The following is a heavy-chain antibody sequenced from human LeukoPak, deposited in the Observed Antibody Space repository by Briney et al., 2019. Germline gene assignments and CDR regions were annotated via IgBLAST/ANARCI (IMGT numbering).Heavy chain of an antibody. CDR1: GGPFSGYY. D-gene: IGHD5-18*01. J-gene: IGHJ4*02. CDR2: INHSGST. V-gene: IGHV4-34*01. CDR3: ARGLRGYSYGARRDDY. Sequence: SETLSLTCAVYGGPFSGYYWIWIRQPPGKGLEGIGEINHSGSTNYNPSLKSRVTISVDMSKNQFSLKLSSVTAADTAVYYCARGLRGYSYGARRDDYWGQGTLVTVSS.